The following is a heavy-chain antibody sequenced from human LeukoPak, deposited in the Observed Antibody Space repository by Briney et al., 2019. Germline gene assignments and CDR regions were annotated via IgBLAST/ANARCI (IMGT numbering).Heavy chain of an antibody. V-gene: IGHV3-30*02. D-gene: IGHD5-12*01. J-gene: IGHJ3*02. CDR2: IRYVGSNK. CDR1: GFTFSSYG. Sequence: PGGSLRLSCAASGFTFSSYGMHWVRQAPGKGLEWVAFIRYVGSNKYYADSVKGRFTISRDNSKNTLYLQMNSLRAEDTAVYYCAKDEYGYSGYEGAFDIWGQGTMVTVSS. CDR3: AKDEYGYSGYEGAFDI.